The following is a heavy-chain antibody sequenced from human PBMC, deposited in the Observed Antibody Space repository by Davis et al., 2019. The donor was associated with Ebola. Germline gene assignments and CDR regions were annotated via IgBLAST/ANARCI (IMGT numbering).Heavy chain of an antibody. D-gene: IGHD6-13*01. V-gene: IGHV3-7*01. J-gene: IGHJ4*02. CDR1: GFTFSRYW. CDR3: ARARAAAGFFDY. CDR2: IKQDGIEK. Sequence: GESLKISCAASGFTFSRYWMSWVRQAPGKGLEWVANIKQDGIEKYYADSVKGRFTISRDNSKNTLYLQMNGLRAEDTAVYYCARARAAAGFFDYWGQGTLVTVSS.